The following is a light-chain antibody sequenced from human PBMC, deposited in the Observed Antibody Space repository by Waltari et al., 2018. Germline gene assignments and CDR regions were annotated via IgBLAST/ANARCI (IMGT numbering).Light chain of an antibody. J-gene: IGKJ2*01. Sequence: DIQMTQSPSTLPASVGDRVTITCRASQSISSWLAWYQQKSGKAPKLLIYDASILEGGVPSRFSGSGSGTEFTLTISSLQPDDFATYYCQQYDSWSRYTFGQGTKVEIK. CDR2: DAS. CDR3: QQYDSWSRYT. CDR1: QSISSW. V-gene: IGKV1-5*01.